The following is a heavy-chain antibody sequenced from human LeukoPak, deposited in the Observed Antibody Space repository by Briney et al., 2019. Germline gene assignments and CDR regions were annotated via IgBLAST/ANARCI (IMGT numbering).Heavy chain of an antibody. CDR3: ARGSKGSTRYST. CDR2: IFYSGST. CDR1: GGSISTSNYY. J-gene: IGHJ5*02. D-gene: IGHD1-26*01. V-gene: IGHV4-39*07. Sequence: SETLSLTCTVSGGSISTSNYYWGWIRQPPGKGLEWIGNIFYSGSTYYSPSLKSRVTISVDTSKNQFSLKLSSVTAADTAVYYCARGSKGSTRYSTWGQGTLVTVSS.